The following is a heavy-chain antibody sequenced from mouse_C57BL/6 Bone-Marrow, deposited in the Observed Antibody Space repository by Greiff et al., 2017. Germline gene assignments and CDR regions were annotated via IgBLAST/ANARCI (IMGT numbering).Heavy chain of an antibody. J-gene: IGHJ1*03. Sequence: EVKLVESGGGLVKPRGSLKLSCAASGFTFSSYTMSWVRQTPEKRLQWVAAISGGGGNTYYPDSVKGRFTISRDNDKNILYLQMSSLRSEDTALYYCSRQVTTVLATKYFDVWGTGTTVTVSS. CDR3: SRQVTTVLATKYFDV. CDR1: GFTFSSYT. CDR2: ISGGGGNT. D-gene: IGHD1-1*01. V-gene: IGHV5-9*01.